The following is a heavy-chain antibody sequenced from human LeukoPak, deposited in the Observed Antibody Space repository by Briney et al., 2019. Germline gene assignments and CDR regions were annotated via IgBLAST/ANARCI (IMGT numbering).Heavy chain of an antibody. CDR3: ARRGTYYYDSSGSNWFDP. Sequence: GGSLRLSCAASGFTFSSYGMHWVRQAPGKGLEWVAFIRYDGSNKYYADSVKGRFTISRDNSKNTLYLQMNSLRAEDTAVYYCARRGTYYYDSSGSNWFDPWGQGTLVTVSS. J-gene: IGHJ5*02. CDR2: IRYDGSNK. V-gene: IGHV3-30*02. D-gene: IGHD3-22*01. CDR1: GFTFSSYG.